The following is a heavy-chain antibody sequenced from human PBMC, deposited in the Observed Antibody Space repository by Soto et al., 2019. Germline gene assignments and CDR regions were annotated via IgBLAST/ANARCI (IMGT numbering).Heavy chain of an antibody. J-gene: IGHJ4*02. CDR1: GFTFSSYS. CDR2: ISSSSSYI. CDR3: AREMIVTPPLDY. Sequence: PGGSLRLSCAASGFTFSSYSMNWVRQAPGKGLEWVSSISSSSSYIYYADSVKGRFTISRDNAKNSLYLQMNSLRAEDTAVYYCAREMIVTPPLDYWSQGTLVTVSS. D-gene: IGHD3-22*01. V-gene: IGHV3-21*01.